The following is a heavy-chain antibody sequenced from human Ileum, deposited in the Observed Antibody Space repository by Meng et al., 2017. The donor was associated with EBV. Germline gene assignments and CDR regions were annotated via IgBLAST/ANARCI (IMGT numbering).Heavy chain of an antibody. CDR1: GVSIRSGYFH. D-gene: IGHD1-26*01. CDR2: HSGST. V-gene: IGHV4-30-4*01. Sequence: VQLQVSVSWLVQPSQTLSPTCAVSGVSIRSGYFHWSWIRQRPGKGLEWIGHSGSTSYNPSLRSRVTISVDTSKNQFSLKVDSATAGDTAVYYCVSYAVGAGGIGYWGQGILVTVSS. CDR3: VSYAVGAGGIGY. J-gene: IGHJ4*02.